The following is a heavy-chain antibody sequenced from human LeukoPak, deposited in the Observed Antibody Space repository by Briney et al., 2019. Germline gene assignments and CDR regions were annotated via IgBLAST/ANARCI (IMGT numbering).Heavy chain of an antibody. D-gene: IGHD4-17*01. J-gene: IGHJ5*02. CDR1: GGSISSGGYY. V-gene: IGHV4-31*03. Sequence: SETLSLTCTVSGGSISSGGYYWSWIRQHPGKGLEWIGYIYYSGSTYYNPALNSRVTISVDTSKTQFSLKLSSVPAADTAVYYCARDLYGDYVAGGNWFDPWGQGTLVTVSS. CDR2: IYYSGST. CDR3: ARDLYGDYVAGGNWFDP.